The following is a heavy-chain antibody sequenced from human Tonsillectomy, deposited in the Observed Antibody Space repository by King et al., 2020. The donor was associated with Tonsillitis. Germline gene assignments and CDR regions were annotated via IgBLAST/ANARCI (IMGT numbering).Heavy chain of an antibody. V-gene: IGHV3-7*03. CDR3: ARWYTSRWHLDY. J-gene: IGHJ4*02. CDR1: GFTFSSYW. Sequence: VQLVESGGGLVQPGGSLRLSCAASGFTFSSYWMSWVRQAPGKGLEWVANIKPDGSEKYYVDSVKGRFTISRDNAKNSLYLQRNSLRAEDTAVYYCARWYTSRWHLDYWGQGTLVTVSS. D-gene: IGHD6-13*01. CDR2: IKPDGSEK.